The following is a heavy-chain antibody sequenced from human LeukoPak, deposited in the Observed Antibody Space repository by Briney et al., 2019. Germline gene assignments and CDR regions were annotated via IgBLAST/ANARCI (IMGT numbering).Heavy chain of an antibody. CDR2: INPNSGGT. CDR1: GYTFTGYY. CDR3: ARGVRGYSYGYAEGNWFDP. J-gene: IGHJ5*02. V-gene: IGHV1-2*02. Sequence: ASVKVSCKASGYTFTGYYMHWVRQAPGQGLEWTGWINPNSGGTNYAQKFQGRVTMTRDTSISTAYMELSRLRSDDTAVYYCARGVRGYSYGYAEGNWFDPWGQGTLVTVSS. D-gene: IGHD5-18*01.